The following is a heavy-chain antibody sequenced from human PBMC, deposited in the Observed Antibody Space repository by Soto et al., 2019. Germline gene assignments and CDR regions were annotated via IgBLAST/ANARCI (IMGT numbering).Heavy chain of an antibody. V-gene: IGHV1-69*13. CDR1: GGTFSSYA. J-gene: IGHJ6*02. CDR3: ARVGVVVVAATPPPYGMDV. D-gene: IGHD2-15*01. Sequence: ASVKVSCKASGGTFSSYAISWVRQAPGQGLEWMGGIIPIFGTANYAQKFQGRVTITADESTSTAYMELSSLRSEDTAVYYCARVGVVVVAATPPPYGMDVWGQGTTVTVSS. CDR2: IIPIFGTA.